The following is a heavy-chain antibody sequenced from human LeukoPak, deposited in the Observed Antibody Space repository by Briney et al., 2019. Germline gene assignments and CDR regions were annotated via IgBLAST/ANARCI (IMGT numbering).Heavy chain of an antibody. CDR2: IYTSGST. D-gene: IGHD6-13*01. V-gene: IGHV4-4*07. Sequence: SETLSLTCTVSGGSISSYYWSWIRQPAGKGLEWIGRIYTSGSTNYNPSLKSRVTMSVDTSKNQFSLKLSSVTAADTAVYYCARDLAAADPTGMDVWGQGTTVTVSS. CDR1: GGSISSYY. CDR3: ARDLAAADPTGMDV. J-gene: IGHJ6*02.